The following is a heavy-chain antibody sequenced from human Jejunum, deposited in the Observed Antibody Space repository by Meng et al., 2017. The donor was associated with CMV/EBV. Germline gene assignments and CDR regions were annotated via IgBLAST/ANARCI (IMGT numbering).Heavy chain of an antibody. J-gene: IGHJ4*02. CDR1: RFTCRNYA. D-gene: IGHD3/OR15-3a*01. V-gene: IGHV3-23*01. Sequence: LSSAAPRFTCRNYAMSWVSQTTGEGLEWGSGIGASGGRTYYADSVKGRLTISRDNINNILYLQMHSLRADDTAVYYCARGAPWTDYDYWGQGTLVTVSS. CDR2: IGASGGRT. CDR3: ARGAPWTDYDY.